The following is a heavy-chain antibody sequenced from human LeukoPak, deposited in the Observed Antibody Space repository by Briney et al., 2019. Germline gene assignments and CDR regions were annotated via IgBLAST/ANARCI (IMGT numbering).Heavy chain of an antibody. CDR1: GYTFTGYY. CDR2: INPNSGGT. J-gene: IGHJ4*02. CDR3: VRESGDSDSTFDY. D-gene: IGHD7-27*01. Sequence: GASVKVSCKASGYTFTGYYMHWMRQAPGQGLEWMGWINPNSGGTNYAQKFQGGVTMTRDTSISTAYMELSRLTSDDTAVYYCVRESGDSDSTFDYWGQGSLVTVSS. V-gene: IGHV1-2*02.